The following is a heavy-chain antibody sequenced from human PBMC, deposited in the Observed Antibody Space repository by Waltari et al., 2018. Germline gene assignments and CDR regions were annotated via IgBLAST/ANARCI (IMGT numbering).Heavy chain of an antibody. D-gene: IGHD2-15*01. J-gene: IGHJ3*02. V-gene: IGHV1-2*02. CDR3: ARDIVVVVAATRAHAFDI. CDR1: GYTFTGYY. Sequence: QVQLVQSGAEVKKPGASVKVSCKASGYTFTGYYIHWVRQATGHRLEWMGWINPNSGGTNYAQKFQGRVTMTRDTSISTAYMELSRLRSDDTAVYYCARDIVVVVAATRAHAFDIWGQGTMVTVSS. CDR2: INPNSGGT.